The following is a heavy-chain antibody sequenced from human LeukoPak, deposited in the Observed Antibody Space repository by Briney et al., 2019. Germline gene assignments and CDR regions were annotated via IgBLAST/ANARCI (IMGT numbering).Heavy chain of an antibody. Sequence: GASVKVSCKASGYIFSSYYVHWVRQAPGQGLEWMGIINPSDGITSYAQKFQGRVTMTRDTSTSTAYMELRSLRSDDTAMFYCARRGGKNYGDYLLYYYYMDVWGKGTTVTVSS. CDR2: INPSDGIT. CDR1: GYIFSSYY. J-gene: IGHJ6*03. D-gene: IGHD4-17*01. V-gene: IGHV1-46*01. CDR3: ARRGGKNYGDYLLYYYYMDV.